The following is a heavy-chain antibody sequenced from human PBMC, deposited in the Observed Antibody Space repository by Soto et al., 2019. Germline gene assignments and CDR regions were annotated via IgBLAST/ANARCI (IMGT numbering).Heavy chain of an antibody. J-gene: IGHJ4*02. Sequence: VTSVKVTCEDSGYTFTGNYMQWVRQAPGQGLEWMGWVNPNSGGTNYAQKFQGWVTMTRDTSISTAYMELSRLRSDDTAVYYCARGHRDDWLLFGYWGQGTLVTVSS. CDR2: VNPNSGGT. CDR3: ARGHRDDWLLFGY. V-gene: IGHV1-2*04. D-gene: IGHD3-9*01. CDR1: GYTFTGNY.